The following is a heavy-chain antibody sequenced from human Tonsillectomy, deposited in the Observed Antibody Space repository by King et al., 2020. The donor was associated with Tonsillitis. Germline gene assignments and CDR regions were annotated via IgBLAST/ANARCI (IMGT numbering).Heavy chain of an antibody. V-gene: IGHV3-48*03. CDR2: ISTSGSTI. J-gene: IGHJ4*02. D-gene: IGHD6-19*01. Sequence: VQLVESGGGFIQPGGSLRLSCAASGFTFSSYEMNWVRQATGKGLEWGSYISTSGSTIYYADSVKGRFTISRDNAKSSLYLQMNSLRVEDTAVYYCARVPASGWYADYWGQGTLVTVSS. CDR3: ARVPASGWYADY. CDR1: GFTFSSYE.